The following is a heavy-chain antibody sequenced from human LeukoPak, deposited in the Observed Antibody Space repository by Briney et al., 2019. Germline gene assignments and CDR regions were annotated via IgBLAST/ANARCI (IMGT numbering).Heavy chain of an antibody. D-gene: IGHD6-19*01. V-gene: IGHV3-23*01. CDR3: AKTPTIAVAGTGGHFDC. J-gene: IGHJ4*02. Sequence: PGGSLRLSCAASGFTFSSYAMSWVRQAPGKGLEWVSAISGSGGSTYYADSVKGRFTISRDNSKNTLYLQMNSLRAEDTAVYYCAKTPTIAVAGTGGHFDCWGQGTLVTVSS. CDR1: GFTFSSYA. CDR2: ISGSGGST.